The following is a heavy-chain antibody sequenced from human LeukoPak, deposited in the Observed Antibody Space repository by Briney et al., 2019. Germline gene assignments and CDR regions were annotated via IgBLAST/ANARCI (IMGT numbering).Heavy chain of an antibody. CDR2: IIPIFGTA. Sequence: SVKVSCKASGGTFSSYAISWVRQALGQGLEWMGGIIPIFGTANYAQKFQGRVTITADESTSTAYMELSSLRSEDTAVYYCARGDCSSTSCYTGPTYFDYRGQGTLVTVSS. J-gene: IGHJ4*02. V-gene: IGHV1-69*13. D-gene: IGHD2-2*02. CDR1: GGTFSSYA. CDR3: ARGDCSSTSCYTGPTYFDY.